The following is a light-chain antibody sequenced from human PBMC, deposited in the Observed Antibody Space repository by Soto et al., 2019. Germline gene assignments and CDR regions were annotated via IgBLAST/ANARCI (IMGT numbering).Light chain of an antibody. CDR2: DAS. V-gene: IGKV1-5*01. Sequence: THMTQSPSTLSPSLRARPTITCRASQSISRWLAWYQQKPGKAPNLLIYDASSLQSGVPSRFSGSGSGTEFTLTISSLQPDDFATYYCQQYSSYWTFAQGTKVDI. J-gene: IGKJ1*01. CDR3: QQYSSYWT. CDR1: QSISRW.